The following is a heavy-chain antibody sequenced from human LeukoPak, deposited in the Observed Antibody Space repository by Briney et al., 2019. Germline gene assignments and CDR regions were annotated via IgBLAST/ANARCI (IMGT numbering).Heavy chain of an antibody. D-gene: IGHD3-22*01. V-gene: IGHV3-20*04. Sequence: RPGGSLRLSCAASGFTFDDYGMSWVRQAPGKGLEWVSGINWNGGSTGYADSVKGRFTISRDNAKNSLYLQMNSLRAEDTALYYCARGSGSAASSVTYYYDSSGYYYFDYWGQGTLVTVSS. CDR2: INWNGGST. CDR1: GFTFDDYG. CDR3: ARGSGSAASSVTYYYDSSGYYYFDY. J-gene: IGHJ4*02.